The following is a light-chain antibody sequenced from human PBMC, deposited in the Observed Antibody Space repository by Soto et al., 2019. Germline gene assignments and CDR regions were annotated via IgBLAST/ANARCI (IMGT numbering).Light chain of an antibody. CDR2: EAS. CDR1: QTISTW. J-gene: IGKJ5*01. CDR3: QQFNSYPIT. Sequence: DIQVTQSPPTLSASVGDRVTTTCRASQTISTWMTWYQQKPGKAPKLLIYEASSLESGVPSWFSGSGSGTEFTLTIGGLQPDDFATYYCQQFNSYPITFGQGTRLEIK. V-gene: IGKV1-5*01.